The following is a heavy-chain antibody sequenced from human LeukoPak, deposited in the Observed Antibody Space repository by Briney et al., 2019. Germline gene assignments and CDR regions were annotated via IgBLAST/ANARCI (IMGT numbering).Heavy chain of an antibody. V-gene: IGHV4-59*01. Sequence: PSEALSLTCTVSGVSMSDFYWSWIRQPPGKGLEWIGYMYHSGSPNYSPSLKSRVTISVDASKKQFSLELTSVTAADTAVYYCARGRDGYDSTWTYYYYMDVWGKGTTVTVSS. CDR2: MYHSGSP. D-gene: IGHD2-21*02. CDR1: GVSMSDFY. J-gene: IGHJ6*03. CDR3: ARGRDGYDSTWTYYYYMDV.